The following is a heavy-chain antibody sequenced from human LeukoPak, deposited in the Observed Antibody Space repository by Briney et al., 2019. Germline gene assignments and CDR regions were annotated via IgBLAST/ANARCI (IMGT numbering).Heavy chain of an antibody. Sequence: GGSLRLSCAASGFTFSSYAMSWVRQAPGKGLEWVLAISGSGGSTYYADSVKGRFTISRDNSKNTLYLQMNSLRAEDTAVYYCAKKRYQWLVLFGLHIGWFDPWGQGTLVTVSS. CDR1: GFTFSSYA. D-gene: IGHD6-19*01. J-gene: IGHJ5*02. CDR3: AKKRYQWLVLFGLHIGWFDP. CDR2: ISGSGGST. V-gene: IGHV3-23*01.